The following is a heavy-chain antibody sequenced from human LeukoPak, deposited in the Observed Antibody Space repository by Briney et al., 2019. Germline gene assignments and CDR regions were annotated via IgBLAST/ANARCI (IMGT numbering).Heavy chain of an antibody. CDR2: IHSGGSDI. CDR3: ARGHYDILTGNYKWTPDY. D-gene: IGHD3-9*01. CDR1: GFTFTTYK. J-gene: IGHJ4*02. Sequence: GGSLRLSCAASGFTFTTYKMNWVRQAPGRGLEWVSSIHSGGSDIYYADSVKGRFTVSRDNAKNSLFLQMNSLRAEDTALYYCARGHYDILTGNYKWTPDYWGQGTLVTVSS. V-gene: IGHV3-21*06.